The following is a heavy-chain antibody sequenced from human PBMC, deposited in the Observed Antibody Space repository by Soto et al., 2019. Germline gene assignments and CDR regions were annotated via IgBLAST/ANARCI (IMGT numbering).Heavy chain of an antibody. CDR2: IYYSGST. D-gene: IGHD2-15*01. Sequence: PSETLSLTCAVYGGSFSSYYWGWIRQPPGKGLEWIGSIYYSGSTYYNPSLKSRVTISVDTSKNQFSLKLSSVTAADTAVYYCARIVVVVAATDYWGQGTLVTVSS. CDR3: ARIVVVVAATDY. CDR1: GGSFSSYY. J-gene: IGHJ4*02. V-gene: IGHV4-39*01.